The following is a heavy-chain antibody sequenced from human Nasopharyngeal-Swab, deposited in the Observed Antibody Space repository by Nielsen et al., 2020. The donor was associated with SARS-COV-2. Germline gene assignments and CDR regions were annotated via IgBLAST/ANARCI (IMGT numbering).Heavy chain of an antibody. D-gene: IGHD5-24*01. Sequence: SVKVSCKASGGTFSSYAISWVRQAPGQGLEWMGWISAYNGNTNYAQKFQGRVTITADESTSTAYMELSSLRSEDTAVYYCARDEIATYYYYYGMDVWGQGTTVTVSS. CDR1: GGTFSSYA. J-gene: IGHJ6*02. CDR3: ARDEIATYYYYYGMDV. V-gene: IGHV1-69*13. CDR2: ISAYNGNT.